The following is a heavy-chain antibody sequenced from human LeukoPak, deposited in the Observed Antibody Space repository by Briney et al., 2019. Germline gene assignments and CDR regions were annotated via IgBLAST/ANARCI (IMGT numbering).Heavy chain of an antibody. CDR1: GGSISSRTYY. CDR3: ARLYFGGDCYFNPYFDY. V-gene: IGHV4-39*01. D-gene: IGHD2-21*01. J-gene: IGHJ4*02. Sequence: SETLSLTCTVSGGSISSRTYYWGWVRQPPGKGLEWIGSIYYSGSTYYNPSLKSRVTISVDTSKNQFSLKLSSVTAADTAVYYCARLYFGGDCYFNPYFDYWGQGTQVTVSS. CDR2: IYYSGST.